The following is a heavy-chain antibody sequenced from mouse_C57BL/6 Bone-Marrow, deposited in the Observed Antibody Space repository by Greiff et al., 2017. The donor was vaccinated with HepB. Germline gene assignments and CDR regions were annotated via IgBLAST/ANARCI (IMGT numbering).Heavy chain of an antibody. J-gene: IGHJ3*01. CDR3: ARYYGNYAWFAY. CDR1: GYSFTSYY. CDR2: IYPGSGNT. V-gene: IGHV1-66*01. D-gene: IGHD2-1*01. Sequence: QVQLKESGPELVKPGASVKISCKASGYSFTSYYIHWVKQRPGQGLEWIGWIYPGSGNTKYNEKFKGKATLTADTSSSTAYMQLSSLTSEDSAVYYCARYYGNYAWFAYWGQGTLVTVSA.